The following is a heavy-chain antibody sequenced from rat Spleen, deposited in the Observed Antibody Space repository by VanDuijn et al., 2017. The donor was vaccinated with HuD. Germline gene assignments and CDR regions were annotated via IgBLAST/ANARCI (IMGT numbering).Heavy chain of an antibody. J-gene: IGHJ4*01. CDR1: GFTFNNYY. CDR2: INTGGGNT. V-gene: IGHV5-27*01. CDR3: TTDTYGGYVMDA. D-gene: IGHD1-11*01. Sequence: EVQLVESGGGLVQPGRSLKLSCAASGFTFNNYYMAWVRQAPTKGLEWVAYINTGGGNTYYRDSVRGRFTVSRDDAKSSLYLQMDSLRSEDTATYYCTTDTYGGYVMDAWGQGASVTVSS.